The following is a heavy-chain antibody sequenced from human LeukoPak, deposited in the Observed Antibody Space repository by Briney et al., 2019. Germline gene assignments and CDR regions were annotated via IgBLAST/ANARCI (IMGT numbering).Heavy chain of an antibody. CDR2: IYYSGST. CDR1: GGSISNSSYY. D-gene: IGHD6-13*01. J-gene: IGHJ6*03. CDR3: ARTTEAHSWRTRYYGYYMDV. V-gene: IGHV4-39*07. Sequence: SETLSLTCTVSGGSISNSSYYWGWIRQPPGKGLEWIGSIYYSGSTYYNPSVKSRVTISVDTSKNQFSLKLSSVTAADTAVYYCARTTEAHSWRTRYYGYYMDVWGKGTTVTVSS.